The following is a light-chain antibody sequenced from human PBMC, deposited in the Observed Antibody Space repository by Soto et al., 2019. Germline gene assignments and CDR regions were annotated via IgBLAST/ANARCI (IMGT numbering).Light chain of an antibody. J-gene: IGLJ3*02. CDR2: EVR. V-gene: IGLV2-14*01. CDR1: NTDVGGYNY. Sequence: QSALTQPASVSGSPGQSRTVSCTGTNTDVGGYNYVSWYQHRPGKAPRLMIYEVRNRLSGVSNRFSGSKSGNTASLTISGLQSEDEADYYCTSYTPTGALVFGSGTKLTVL. CDR3: TSYTPTGALV.